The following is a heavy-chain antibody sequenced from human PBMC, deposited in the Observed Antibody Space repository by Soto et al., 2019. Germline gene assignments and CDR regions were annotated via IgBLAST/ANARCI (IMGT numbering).Heavy chain of an antibody. D-gene: IGHD2-2*01. Sequence: EVQLVESGGGLVKPGGSLRLSCAASGFTFSSYSMNWVRQAPGKGLEWVSSISSSSSYIYYADSVKGRFTISRDNAKKSLYLQMNSLRAEDTAVYYCASQGCSSTTCRGVDPWGQGTLVTVSS. V-gene: IGHV3-21*01. J-gene: IGHJ5*02. CDR2: ISSSSSYI. CDR3: ASQGCSSTTCRGVDP. CDR1: GFTFSSYS.